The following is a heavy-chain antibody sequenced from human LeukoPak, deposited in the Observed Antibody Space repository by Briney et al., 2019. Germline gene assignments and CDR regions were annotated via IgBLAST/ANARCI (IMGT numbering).Heavy chain of an antibody. D-gene: IGHD3-22*01. CDR2: IYYSGST. CDR3: ARHTYDSSGPADY. Sequence: PSETLSLTCTVSGGSISSSSYYWGWICQPPGKGLEWIGSIYYSGSTYYNPSLKSRVTISVDTSKNQFSLKLSSVTAADTAVYYCARHTYDSSGPADYWGQGTLVTVSS. J-gene: IGHJ4*02. CDR1: GGSISSSSYY. V-gene: IGHV4-39*01.